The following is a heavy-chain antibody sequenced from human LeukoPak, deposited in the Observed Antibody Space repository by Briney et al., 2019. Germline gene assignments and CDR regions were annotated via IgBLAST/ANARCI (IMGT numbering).Heavy chain of an antibody. CDR3: ARAFGSGSQVINYFDF. D-gene: IGHD3-10*01. CDR1: GFTFITYW. J-gene: IGHJ4*02. V-gene: IGHV3-74*01. Sequence: QSGGSLRLSCAASGFTFITYWMHWVRQAPGKGLVWVSSINSGGSTTTYADSVKGRFTISRDNAKNMVYLQMNSLRAEDTAVYYCARAFGSGSQVINYFDFWGQGTLVTASS. CDR2: INSGGSTT.